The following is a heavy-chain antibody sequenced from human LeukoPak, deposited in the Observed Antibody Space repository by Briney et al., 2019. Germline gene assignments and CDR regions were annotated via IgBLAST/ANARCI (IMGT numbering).Heavy chain of an antibody. J-gene: IGHJ4*02. CDR3: ARLYCNGGTCYLGYDY. D-gene: IGHD2-8*02. Sequence: GESLKISCMGSGYSFTSYWIGWVRQMPGKGLEWMGIIYPGGSDTRYSPSFQGQVTISADKSINTAYLQWSSLKASDTAMYYCARLYCNGGTCYLGYDYWGQGTLVTVSS. CDR1: GYSFTSYW. CDR2: IYPGGSDT. V-gene: IGHV5-51*01.